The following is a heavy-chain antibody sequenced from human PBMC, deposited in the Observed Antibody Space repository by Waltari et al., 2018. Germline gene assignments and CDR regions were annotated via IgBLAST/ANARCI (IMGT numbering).Heavy chain of an antibody. V-gene: IGHV4-31*03. J-gene: IGHJ5*02. CDR1: RGSISSGAYY. CDR2: LYSSGSP. Sequence: QVQLQESGPGLVKPSQTLSLTCTVSRGSISSGAYYWSWIRQHPGKGLEWVGYLYSSGSPHYNPTLRNRVNISIDASKNQFSLKLTSVTAADTAMYYCARGIVVVVAATPNWFDPWGQGTQVTVSS. CDR3: ARGIVVVVAATPNWFDP. D-gene: IGHD2-15*01.